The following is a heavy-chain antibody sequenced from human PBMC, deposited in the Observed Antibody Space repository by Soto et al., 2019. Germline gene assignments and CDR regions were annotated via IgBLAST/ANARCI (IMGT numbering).Heavy chain of an antibody. V-gene: IGHV3-48*02. J-gene: IGHJ3*02. Sequence: GGSLRLSCAASGVTFSSYSMNWVRRAPGKGMEWVSYISSSSSTIYYADSVKGRFTISRDNAKNSLYLQMNSLRDEDTAVYYCSRASGYDSSGYYFHHAFDIWGQGTMVTVSS. CDR1: GVTFSSYS. CDR3: SRASGYDSSGYYFHHAFDI. CDR2: ISSSSSTI. D-gene: IGHD3-22*01.